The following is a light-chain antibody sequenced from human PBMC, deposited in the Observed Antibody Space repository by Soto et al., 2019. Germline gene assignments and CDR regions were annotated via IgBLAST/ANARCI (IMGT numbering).Light chain of an antibody. CDR1: QSVSSSY. CDR3: QQYDSSRA. J-gene: IGKJ1*01. V-gene: IGKV3-20*01. CDR2: GPS. Sequence: IVLTQSPGTLSLSPWERATLSCRASQSVSSSYLAWYQQKPGQAPRLLIYGPSNRATGIPDRFSGSGSGTDFTLTISRLEPEDFAVYYCQQYDSSRAFGQGTKVDIK.